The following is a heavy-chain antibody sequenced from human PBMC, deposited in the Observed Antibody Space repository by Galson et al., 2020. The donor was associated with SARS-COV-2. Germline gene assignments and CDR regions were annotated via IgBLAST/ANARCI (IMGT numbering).Heavy chain of an antibody. CDR1: GFTFSSYG. D-gene: IGHD3-3*01. CDR3: AREEFNSDFWRPKVFDY. Sequence: GGSLRLSCAASGFTFSSYGMHWVRQAPGKGLEWVAVIWYDGSNKYYADSVKGRFTISRDNSKNTLYLQMNSLRAEDTAVYYCAREEFNSDFWRPKVFDYWGQGTLVTVSS. J-gene: IGHJ4*02. V-gene: IGHV3-33*01. CDR2: IWYDGSNK.